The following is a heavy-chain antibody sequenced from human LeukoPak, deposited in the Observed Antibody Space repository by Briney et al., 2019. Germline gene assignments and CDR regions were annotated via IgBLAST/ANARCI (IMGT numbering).Heavy chain of an antibody. V-gene: IGHV4-39*07. CDR2: IYYSGST. CDR3: ARGGTLGIRHYYMDV. D-gene: IGHD1/OR15-1a*01. CDR1: GGSISSSSYY. J-gene: IGHJ6*03. Sequence: SETLSLTCTVSGGSISSSSYYWGWIRQPPGKGLEWIGSIYYSGSTYYNPSLKSRVTISVDTSKNQFSLKLSSVTAADTAVYYCARGGTLGIRHYYMDVWGKGTTVTVSS.